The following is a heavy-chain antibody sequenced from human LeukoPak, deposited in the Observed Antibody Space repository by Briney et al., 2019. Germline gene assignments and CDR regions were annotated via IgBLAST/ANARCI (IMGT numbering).Heavy chain of an antibody. J-gene: IGHJ4*02. CDR2: IYYSGST. Sequence: SETLSLTCTVAGGSISSYYWSWIRQQPGLGLEWIGYIYYSGSTNYNPSLKSRVAISVDTSKNQFSLKLSSVTAADTAVYYCARHLVPYGHDYWGQGTLVTVSS. D-gene: IGHD2-8*01. CDR1: GGSISSYY. CDR3: ARHLVPYGHDY. V-gene: IGHV4-59*08.